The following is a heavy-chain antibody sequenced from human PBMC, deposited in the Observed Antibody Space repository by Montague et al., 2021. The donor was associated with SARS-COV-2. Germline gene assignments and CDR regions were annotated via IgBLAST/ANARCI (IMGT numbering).Heavy chain of an antibody. V-gene: IGHV4-39*02. D-gene: IGHD3-10*01. Sequence: SETLSLTCSVSSGSIISSGYYWGWIRQPPGKELEWIGNIYYSGTTYYNPSLQSLGTISVDTSKNHLSLRLSSVTAANTAVYFCARGMIRGVTTPFDYWGQGSQVTVSS. CDR3: ARGMIRGVTTPFDY. CDR2: IYYSGTT. J-gene: IGHJ4*02. CDR1: SGSIISSGYY.